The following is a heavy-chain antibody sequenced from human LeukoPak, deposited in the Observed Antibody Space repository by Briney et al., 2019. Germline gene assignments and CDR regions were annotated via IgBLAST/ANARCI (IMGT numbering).Heavy chain of an antibody. D-gene: IGHD2-21*01. CDR2: IYYSGST. V-gene: IGHV4-59*01. J-gene: IGHJ3*02. CDR1: GVSISSYY. Sequence: SETLSLTCTVSGVSISSYYWSWIRQPPGKGLEWIGYIYYSGSTNYNPSLKSRVTISVDTSKNQFSLKLSSVTAADTAVYYCARGYSDAFDIWGQGTMVTVSS. CDR3: ARGYSDAFDI.